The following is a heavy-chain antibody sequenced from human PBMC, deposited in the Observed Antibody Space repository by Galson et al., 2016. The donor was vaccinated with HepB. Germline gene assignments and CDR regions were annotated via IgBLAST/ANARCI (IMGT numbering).Heavy chain of an antibody. J-gene: IGHJ5*02. CDR2: IYWDDNE. CDR1: GFSVTTTGVG. V-gene: IGHV2-5*02. CDR3: AHRGSGGYRFDP. D-gene: IGHD6-19*01. Sequence: PALVKPTQTLTLTCAFSGFSVTTTGVGVGWVRQPPGKALEWLALIYWDDNERYNPSLKSRLTLTKDASKNQVVLTMTNMDPVDSATYYCAHRGSGGYRFDPGGQGSLVTVSS.